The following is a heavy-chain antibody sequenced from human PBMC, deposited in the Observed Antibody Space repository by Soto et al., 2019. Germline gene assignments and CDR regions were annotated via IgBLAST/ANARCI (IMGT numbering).Heavy chain of an antibody. CDR1: NYNFDSGG. CDR3: ANRGNPLMDV. J-gene: IGHJ6*02. CDR2: IYVSNGYT. V-gene: IGHV1-18*01. Sequence: VQLVQSGGEVKKPGASVKVSCKTSNYNFDSGGITWVRQAPGQGLEWMGWIYVSNGYTNYAQKFEDRVTLTTDTSTRTVYMELRSLRSDDTAVYYCANRGNPLMDVWGQGTTVTVSS.